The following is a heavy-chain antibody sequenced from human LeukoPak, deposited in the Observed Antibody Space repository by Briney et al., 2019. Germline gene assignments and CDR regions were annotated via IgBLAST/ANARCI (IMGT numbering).Heavy chain of an antibody. Sequence: AASVKVSCKASGYTFTSYDINWVRQAPGQGLDWMGWMNATSGKTGQAQKFQGRITMTRDTSISTAYMELSSLRPEDTAVYYCAKYKSGDYFDAGKRYYFDQWGQGTPVTVSS. CDR1: GYTFTSYD. J-gene: IGHJ4*02. CDR2: MNATSGKT. V-gene: IGHV1-8*01. CDR3: AKYKSGDYFDAGKRYYFDQ. D-gene: IGHD3-9*01.